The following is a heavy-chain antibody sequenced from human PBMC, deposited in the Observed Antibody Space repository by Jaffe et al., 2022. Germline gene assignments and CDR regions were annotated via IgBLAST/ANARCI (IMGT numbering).Heavy chain of an antibody. D-gene: IGHD3-16*01. Sequence: EVQLVESGGGVVRPGGSLRLSCAASGFTFDDYGMSWVRQAPGKGLEWVSGINWNGGSTGYADSVKGRFTISRDNAKNSLYLQMNSLRAEDTALYHCARAAPTGLLRLGLVYYYMDVWGKGTTVTVSS. V-gene: IGHV3-20*01. J-gene: IGHJ6*03. CDR3: ARAAPTGLLRLGLVYYYMDV. CDR2: INWNGGST. CDR1: GFTFDDYG.